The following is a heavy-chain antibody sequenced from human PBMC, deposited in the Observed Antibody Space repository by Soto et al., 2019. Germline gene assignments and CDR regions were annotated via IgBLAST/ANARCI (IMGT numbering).Heavy chain of an antibody. V-gene: IGHV3-23*01. CDR1: GFTFNTYP. CDR3: AKGVLSFHYGMEV. CDR2: ISSTAGRTS. D-gene: IGHD3-10*01. Sequence: RRLSCATSGFTFNTYPMTWARQAPGKGLEWVSSISSTAGRTSSYADSVKGRFAISRDFSDNTVYLQMNNLRVDDTAVYFCAKGVLSFHYGMEVWGQGTTVTVS. J-gene: IGHJ6*02.